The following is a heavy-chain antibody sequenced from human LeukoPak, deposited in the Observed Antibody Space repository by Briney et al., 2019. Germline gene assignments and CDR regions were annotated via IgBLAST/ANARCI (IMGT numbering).Heavy chain of an antibody. CDR2: MNPNSGNT. V-gene: IGHV1-8*03. J-gene: IGHJ4*02. Sequence: ASVKVSCKASGYTFTSYDINWVRQATGQGLEWMGWMNPNSGNTGYAQKFQGRVTITRNTSISTAYMELSSLRSEDTAVYYCARGRAGQLWLVGKYYFDYWGQGTLVTVSS. CDR3: ARGRAGQLWLVGKYYFDY. CDR1: GYTFTSYD. D-gene: IGHD5-18*01.